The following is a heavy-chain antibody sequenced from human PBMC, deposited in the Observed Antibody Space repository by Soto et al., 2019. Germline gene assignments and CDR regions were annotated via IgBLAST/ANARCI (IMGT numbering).Heavy chain of an antibody. CDR3: AREGSGDAGGGYGMDV. CDR2: INPNSGGT. D-gene: IGHD3-10*01. V-gene: IGHV1-2*02. J-gene: IGHJ6*02. Sequence: QVQLVQSGAEVKKPGASVKVSCKASGYTFTGYYMHWVRQAPGQGLEWMGWINPNSGGTNYAQKFQGGVTMTRDSAISTAYMELRRLRSDDTAVYDGAREGSGDAGGGYGMDVWGQGTTVTVSS. CDR1: GYTFTGYY.